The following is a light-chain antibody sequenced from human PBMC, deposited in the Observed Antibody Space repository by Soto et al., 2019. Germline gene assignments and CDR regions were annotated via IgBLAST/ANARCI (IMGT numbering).Light chain of an antibody. Sequence: DIQMTQSPSTLSGSVGDRVTITCRASQTISSWLAWYQQKPGKAPKLLIYDASSLESGVPSRFSGSGSGTDFTLTISSLQPEDVATYYCQKYSSAPFAFGQGTRLEI. CDR2: DAS. CDR1: QTISSW. J-gene: IGKJ5*01. V-gene: IGKV1-5*01. CDR3: QKYSSAPFA.